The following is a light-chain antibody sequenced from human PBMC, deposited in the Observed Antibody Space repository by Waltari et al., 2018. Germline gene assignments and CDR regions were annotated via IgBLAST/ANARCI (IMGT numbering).Light chain of an antibody. V-gene: IGKV2-28*01. J-gene: IGKJ2*01. CDR3: MQILQPART. CDR2: LGS. Sequence: DILMTQSPLSLPVTPGEPASISCRSSQSLLHSNGYNYLDWYLQKPGQSPQVLIYLGSNPASGVPDRFSGSGSGTDFTLNISRVEAEDVGVYYCMQILQPARTFGQGTRLEIK. CDR1: QSLLHSNGYNY.